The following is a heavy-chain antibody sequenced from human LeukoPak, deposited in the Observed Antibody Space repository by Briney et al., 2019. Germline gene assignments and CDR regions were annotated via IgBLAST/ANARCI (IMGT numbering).Heavy chain of an antibody. CDR3: ARLYCSSWCEGFDY. CDR2: IYHSGST. Sequence: PSETLSLTCTVSGYSISSGYYWGWIRQPPGKGLDRIGSIYHSGSTYYNPSLKSRVNKSVDTSKKQFSMKLGAVTAADTAVYYCARLYCSSWCEGFDYWGQGTLVTVSS. V-gene: IGHV4-38-2*02. J-gene: IGHJ4*02. CDR1: GYSISSGYY. D-gene: IGHD6-13*01.